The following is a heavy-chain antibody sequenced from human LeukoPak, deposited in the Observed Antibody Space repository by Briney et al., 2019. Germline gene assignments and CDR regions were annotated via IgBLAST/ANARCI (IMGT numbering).Heavy chain of an antibody. J-gene: IGHJ1*01. CDR3: ARSRFTHDSSGDYYPEYFQY. CDR2: IYYNGGI. Sequence: SETLSLTCTVSGASVGSGNFYWGWIRQTPGKGLEWIATIYYNGGIYYNPSLKSRGTISIDTSKNQFSLKLSSVTAADTAVYYCARSRFTHDSSGDYYPEYFQYWGQGTLVTVSS. V-gene: IGHV4-39*01. CDR1: GASVGSGNFY. D-gene: IGHD3-22*01.